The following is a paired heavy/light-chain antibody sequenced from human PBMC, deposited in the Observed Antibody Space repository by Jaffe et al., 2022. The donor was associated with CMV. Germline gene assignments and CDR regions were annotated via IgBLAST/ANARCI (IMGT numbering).Heavy chain of an antibody. D-gene: IGHD3-16*01. V-gene: IGHV3-64D*06. CDR2: ISPDGDTT. CDR1: GFTFSGYA. J-gene: IGHJ4*02. Sequence: EVQLVESGGALVQAGGSLRLSCSASGFTFSGYAMHWVRQAPGKGLEYVSAISPDGDTTYYADSMKGRFIISRDNSKNTLYLQIRSLRPEDTAVYYCVKMFYDYVWGSHAGDSWGQGTLVTVSS. CDR3: VKMFYDYVWGSHAGDS.
Light chain of an antibody. CDR3: SSYTSSSTLYV. Sequence: QSALTQPASVSGSPGQSITISCTGTSSDVGLYNYVSWYQQHPGKAPKLMIFDVSNRPSGVSRRFSGSKSGNTASLTISGLQAEDEADYYCSSYTSSSTLYVFGSGTKVTVL. V-gene: IGLV2-14*03. CDR2: DVS. CDR1: SSDVGLYNY. J-gene: IGLJ1*01.